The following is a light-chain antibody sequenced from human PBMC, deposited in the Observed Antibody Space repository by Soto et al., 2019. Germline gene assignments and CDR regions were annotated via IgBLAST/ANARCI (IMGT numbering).Light chain of an antibody. Sequence: EIVLTQSPGTLSLSPGERATLSCRASQSVSSSYLAWYQQKPGQAPRLLIYGASSRATGIPDRFSGSGSGTDFTLTISRLEPEDFAVYYCQQEWTFGQGTQVEIK. CDR1: QSVSSSY. CDR3: QQEWT. CDR2: GAS. J-gene: IGKJ1*01. V-gene: IGKV3-20*01.